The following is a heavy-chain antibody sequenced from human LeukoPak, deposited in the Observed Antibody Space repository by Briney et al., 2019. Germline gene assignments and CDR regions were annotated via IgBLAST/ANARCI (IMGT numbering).Heavy chain of an antibody. CDR3: ARARIAAAGTQAWFDP. Sequence: ASVKVSCKASGGTFSSYAISWVRQAPGQGLEWMGGIIPIFGTANYAQKFQGRVTITTDESTSTAYMELSSLRSEDTAVYYCARARIAAAGTQAWFDPWGQGTLVTVSS. CDR2: IIPIFGTA. D-gene: IGHD6-13*01. V-gene: IGHV1-69*05. J-gene: IGHJ5*02. CDR1: GGTFSSYA.